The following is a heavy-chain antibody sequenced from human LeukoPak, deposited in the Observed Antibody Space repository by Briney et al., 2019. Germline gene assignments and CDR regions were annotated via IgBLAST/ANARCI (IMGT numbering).Heavy chain of an antibody. V-gene: IGHV3-21*01. Sequence: PGGSLRLSCAASGFTFSSYSTNWVRQAPGKGLEWVSSISSSSSYIYYADSVKGRFTISRDNAKNSLYLQMNSLRAEDTAVYYCARGRSHGFDYWGQGTLVTISS. J-gene: IGHJ4*02. CDR3: ARGRSHGFDY. CDR1: GFTFSSYS. CDR2: ISSSSSYI.